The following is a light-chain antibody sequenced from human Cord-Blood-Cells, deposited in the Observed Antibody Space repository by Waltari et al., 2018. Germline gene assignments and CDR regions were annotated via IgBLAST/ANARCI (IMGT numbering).Light chain of an antibody. V-gene: IGLV1-44*01. J-gene: IGLJ3*02. CDR1: SPNIGSNT. CDR3: AAWDDSLNGWV. CDR2: SNN. Sequence: QSVLTQPPSASGTPGQRVTISCSGSSPNIGSNTVNWYQQLPGTAPKLLNYSNNQRPSGVPGRFSGSKSGTSASLAISGLQSEDEADYYCAAWDDSLNGWVFGGGTKLTVL.